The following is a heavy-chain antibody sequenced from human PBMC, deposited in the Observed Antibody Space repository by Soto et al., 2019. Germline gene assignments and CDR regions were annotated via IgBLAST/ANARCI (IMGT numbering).Heavy chain of an antibody. CDR3: ATGDYYYDSSGYYRFDY. D-gene: IGHD3-22*01. CDR2: FDPEDGET. J-gene: IGHJ4*02. V-gene: IGHV1-24*01. CDR1: VYTLTELS. Sequence: ASVKVSCKVSVYTLTELSMHWVRQAPGKGLEWMGGFDPEDGETIYAQKFQGRVTMTEDTSTDTAYMELSSLRSEDTAVYYCATGDYYYDSSGYYRFDYWGQGTPVTVSS.